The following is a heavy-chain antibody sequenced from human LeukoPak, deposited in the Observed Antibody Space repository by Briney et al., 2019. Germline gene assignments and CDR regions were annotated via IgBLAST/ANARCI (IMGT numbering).Heavy chain of an antibody. Sequence: SSETLSLTCAVSGYSISSGYYWGWIRQPPGKGLEWIGSIYHSGSTYYNPSLKSRVTISVDTSKNQFSLKLSSVTAADTAVYYCARAGVVLMVYATLYFDYWGHGTLVTVSS. CDR2: IYHSGST. CDR3: ARAGVVLMVYATLYFDY. CDR1: GYSISSGYY. V-gene: IGHV4-38-2*01. D-gene: IGHD2-8*01. J-gene: IGHJ4*01.